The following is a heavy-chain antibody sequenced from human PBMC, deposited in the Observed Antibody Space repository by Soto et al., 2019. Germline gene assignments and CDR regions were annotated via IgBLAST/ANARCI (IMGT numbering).Heavy chain of an antibody. CDR1: DYTFTSYG. V-gene: IGHV1-18*01. D-gene: IGHD2-2*01. J-gene: IGHJ5*02. Sequence: QVQLVQSGAEVKKPGASVKVSCKASDYTFTSYGINWVRQAPGQGLEWMGWISAYTANTNYAQTLQGRVTMTTDTSTGTAYMELRSLTSDDTAVYYCARGDCRSPSCYAGDWFDPWGQGTLVTVSS. CDR3: ARGDCRSPSCYAGDWFDP. CDR2: ISAYTANT.